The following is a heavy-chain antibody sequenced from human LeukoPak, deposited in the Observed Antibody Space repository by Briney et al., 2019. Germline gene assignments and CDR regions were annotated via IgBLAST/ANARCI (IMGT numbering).Heavy chain of an antibody. D-gene: IGHD5-24*01. CDR2: IYYSGTT. Sequence: SSETLSLTCTVSGGSISSNYYYWGWIRQPPGKGLEWIGSIYYSGTTYYNPSLKSRVAISVDTSKNQFSLKLSSVTAADTAVYYCASGRDGYNDYWGQGTLVTVSS. CDR1: GGSISSNYYY. J-gene: IGHJ4*02. V-gene: IGHV4-39*07. CDR3: ASGRDGYNDY.